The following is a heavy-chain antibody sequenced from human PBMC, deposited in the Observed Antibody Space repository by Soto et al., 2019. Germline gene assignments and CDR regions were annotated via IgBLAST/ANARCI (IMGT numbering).Heavy chain of an antibody. CDR3: AEEGGGELLSYYYYYGMDV. CDR1: GFTFSSYS. CDR2: ISSSSSYI. J-gene: IGHJ6*02. V-gene: IGHV3-21*01. Sequence: EVQLVESGGGLVKPGGSLRLSCAASGFTFSSYSMNWVRQAPGKGLEWVSSISSSSSYIYYADSVKGRFTISRDNAQNSLYLERNRLGTEATAVYYCAEEGGGELLSYYYYYGMDVWGQGTTVTVSS. D-gene: IGHD1-26*01.